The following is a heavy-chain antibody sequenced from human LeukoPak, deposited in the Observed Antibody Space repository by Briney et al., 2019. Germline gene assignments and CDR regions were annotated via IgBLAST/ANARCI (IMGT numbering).Heavy chain of an antibody. Sequence: GGSLRLSCAASGFTFSSYAMSWVRQAPGKGLEWVSAISGSGGSTYYADSVKGRFTISRDNAKNSLSLQMNSLRAEDTAVYYCARLHGAYPFDYWGQGTLVTVSS. CDR1: GFTFSSYA. CDR2: ISGSGGST. CDR3: ARLHGAYPFDY. V-gene: IGHV3-23*01. D-gene: IGHD4/OR15-4a*01. J-gene: IGHJ4*02.